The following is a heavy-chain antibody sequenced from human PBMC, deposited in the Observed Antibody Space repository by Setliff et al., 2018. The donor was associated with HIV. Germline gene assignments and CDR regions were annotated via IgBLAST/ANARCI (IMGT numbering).Heavy chain of an antibody. CDR1: GGSFGVYR. CDR3: AGDRHSSGLGSYGP. Sequence: SETLSLTCTISGGSFGVYRWSWIRQSAGRGLEWIGRIDSSGTTDYKPSLKGRVAISVDTSRNQFSLRVTSVTAADAAVYFCAGDRHSSGLGSYGPWGPGILVTVSS. J-gene: IGHJ5*02. CDR2: IDSSGTT. V-gene: IGHV4-4*07. D-gene: IGHD3-10*01.